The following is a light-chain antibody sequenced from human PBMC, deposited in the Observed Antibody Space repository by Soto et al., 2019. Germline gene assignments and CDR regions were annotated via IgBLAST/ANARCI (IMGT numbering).Light chain of an antibody. Sequence: EIVLTQSPGTRSLSPGERATLSCRTSQSVSNNYLAWYQQKPGQAPRLLIYGASRRATGIPDRFSGSGSGTDFTLTISRLEPEDFAVYFCHQYATSPYTFGQGTRLEIK. CDR2: GAS. V-gene: IGKV3-20*01. CDR1: QSVSNNY. J-gene: IGKJ5*01. CDR3: HQYATSPYT.